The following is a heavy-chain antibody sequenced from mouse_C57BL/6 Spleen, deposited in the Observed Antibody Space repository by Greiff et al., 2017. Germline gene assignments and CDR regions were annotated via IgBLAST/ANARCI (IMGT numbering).Heavy chain of an antibody. J-gene: IGHJ2*01. Sequence: QVQLQQSGAELVKPGASVKISCKASGYAFSSYWMNWVKQRPGKGLEWIGQIYPGDGDTNYNGKFKGKATLTADKSSSTAYMQLISLTSEDSAVYFCARGKYYGSLYYFDYGGQGTTLTVSS. CDR1: GYAFSSYW. CDR2: IYPGDGDT. D-gene: IGHD1-1*01. V-gene: IGHV1-80*01. CDR3: ARGKYYGSLYYFDY.